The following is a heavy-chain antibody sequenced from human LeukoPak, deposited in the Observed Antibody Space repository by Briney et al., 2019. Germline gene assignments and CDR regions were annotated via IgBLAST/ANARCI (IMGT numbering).Heavy chain of an antibody. V-gene: IGHV1-18*01. Sequence: GASVKVTCKASGYTFTSYGISWVRQAPGQGLEWMGWISAYNGNTNYAQKLQGRVTMTTDTSTSTAYMELRSLRSDDTAVYYCAREVGYSGYDLNWFDPWGQGTLVTVSS. CDR3: AREVGYSGYDLNWFDP. CDR1: GYTFTSYG. D-gene: IGHD5-12*01. J-gene: IGHJ5*02. CDR2: ISAYNGNT.